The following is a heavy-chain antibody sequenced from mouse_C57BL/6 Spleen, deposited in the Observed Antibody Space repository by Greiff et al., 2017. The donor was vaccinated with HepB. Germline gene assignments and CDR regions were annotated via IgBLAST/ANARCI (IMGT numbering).Heavy chain of an antibody. CDR3: TTPNYYGSSYDYFDY. D-gene: IGHD1-1*01. CDR1: GFNIKDYY. V-gene: IGHV14-1*01. J-gene: IGHJ2*01. Sequence: VQLQHSVAELVRPGASVKLSCTASGFNIKDYYMHWVKQRPEQGLEWIGRIDPEDGDTEYAPKFQGKATMTADTSSNTAYLQLSSLTSEDTAVYYCTTPNYYGSSYDYFDYWGQGTTLTVSS. CDR2: IDPEDGDT.